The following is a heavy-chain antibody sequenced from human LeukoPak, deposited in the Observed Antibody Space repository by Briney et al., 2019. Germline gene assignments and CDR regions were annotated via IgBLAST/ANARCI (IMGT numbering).Heavy chain of an antibody. CDR3: ARVPANEGYFDY. CDR2: ISSSGSTI. J-gene: IGHJ4*02. CDR1: GFTFSSYE. D-gene: IGHD1-1*01. Sequence: PGGSLRLSCAASGFTFSSYEMNWVRQAPGKGLEWVSYISSSGSTIYYADSVKGRFTISRDNAKNSLYLQMNSLRAEDTAVYYCARVPANEGYFDYWGQGTLVTVSS. V-gene: IGHV3-48*03.